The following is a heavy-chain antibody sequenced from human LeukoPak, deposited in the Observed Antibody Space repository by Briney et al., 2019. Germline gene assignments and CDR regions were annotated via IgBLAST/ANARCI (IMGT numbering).Heavy chain of an antibody. J-gene: IGHJ6*03. CDR1: GGSISSYC. CDR3: ARAFYPGYYSYMAV. Sequence: SETLSLTCAVSGGSISSYCWSWIRQSAVKGLEWIGRIYTSGSTNYTPSLKSRVTMSVVTSKNQFSLKLSSVTTADTAVYYCARAFYPGYYSYMAVWGKGTTVTVSS. V-gene: IGHV4-4*07. D-gene: IGHD3-3*02. CDR2: IYTSGST.